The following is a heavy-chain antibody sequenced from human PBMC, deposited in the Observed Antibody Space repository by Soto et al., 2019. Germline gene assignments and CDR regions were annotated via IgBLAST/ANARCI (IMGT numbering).Heavy chain of an antibody. V-gene: IGHV3-53*01. CDR2: IYSGGST. Sequence: GGSLRLSCAASGFNVSSNYMSWVRQAPGKGLEWLSVIYSGGSTYYADSVKGRFTISRDNAKNSLYLQMNSLRAEDTAVYYCAREGAVAGTYYYYGMDVWGQGTTVTVSS. D-gene: IGHD6-19*01. CDR1: GFNVSSNY. CDR3: AREGAVAGTYYYYGMDV. J-gene: IGHJ6*02.